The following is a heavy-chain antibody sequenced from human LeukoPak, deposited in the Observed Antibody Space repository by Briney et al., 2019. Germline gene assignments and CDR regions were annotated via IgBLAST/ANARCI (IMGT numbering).Heavy chain of an antibody. Sequence: GGSLRLSCAVSGFTFSSYSMSWVRQAPGKGLEWVSAMSSVTYYADSVKGRFTISRDDSKSTLFLQMNSLRAEDTAVYYCAKAFFSGSGGNHKHFDSWGRGTLVTVSS. D-gene: IGHD3-10*01. V-gene: IGHV3-23*01. CDR3: AKAFFSGSGGNHKHFDS. CDR1: GFTFSSYS. CDR2: MSSVT. J-gene: IGHJ4*02.